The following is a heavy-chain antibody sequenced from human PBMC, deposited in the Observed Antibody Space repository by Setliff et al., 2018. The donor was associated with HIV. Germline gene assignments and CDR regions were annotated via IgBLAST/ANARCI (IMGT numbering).Heavy chain of an antibody. V-gene: IGHV3-30*14. CDR3: ARDGGYSRSPHYYYYYGLDV. Sequence: GGSLRLSCAASGFTFSSYAMHWVRQAPGKGLEWVAVISYDGSNKYYADSVKGRFTISRDNSKNTLYLQMNSLRAEDTAVYFCARDGGYSRSPHYYYYYGLDVWGHGTTVTVSS. J-gene: IGHJ6*02. D-gene: IGHD6-13*01. CDR1: GFTFSSYA. CDR2: ISYDGSNK.